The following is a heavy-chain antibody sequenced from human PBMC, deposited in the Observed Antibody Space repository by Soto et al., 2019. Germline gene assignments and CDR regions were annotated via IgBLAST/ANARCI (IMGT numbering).Heavy chain of an antibody. CDR1: GYTLTSYA. J-gene: IGHJ3*02. V-gene: IGHV1-3*01. D-gene: IGHD4-17*01. CDR2: INAGNGNT. Sequence: ASVKLSCKASGYTLTSYAMHWVRQAPGQRLEWMGWINAGNGNTKYSQKFQGRVTITRDTSASTAYMELSSLRSEDTAVYYCARGPAIWYYGDYDDAFDIWGQGTMVTVSS. CDR3: ARGPAIWYYGDYDDAFDI.